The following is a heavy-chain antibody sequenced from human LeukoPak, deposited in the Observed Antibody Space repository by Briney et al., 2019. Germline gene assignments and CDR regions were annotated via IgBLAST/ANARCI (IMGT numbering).Heavy chain of an antibody. CDR1: GGSISSGDYY. D-gene: IGHD1-26*01. CDR3: ARDRDSGSLDY. Sequence: SQTLSLTCTVSGGSISSGDYYWSWIRQPPGKGLECIGYIYYSGSPYYNPSLKSRVTISVDTSKNQFSLKLSSVTAADTAVYYCARDRDSGSLDYWGQGTLVTVSS. CDR2: IYYSGSP. V-gene: IGHV4-30-4*01. J-gene: IGHJ4*02.